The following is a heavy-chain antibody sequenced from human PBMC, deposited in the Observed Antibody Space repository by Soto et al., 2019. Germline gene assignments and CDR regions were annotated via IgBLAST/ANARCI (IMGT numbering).Heavy chain of an antibody. V-gene: IGHV3-21*01. Sequence: GGSLRLSCAASGFTFSSYSMNWVRQAPGKGLEWVSSISSSSSYIYYADSVKGRFTISRDNAKNSLYLQMNSLRAEDTAVYYCARDRRPYSGYDSLGYYYGMDVWGQGTTVTVSS. CDR3: ARDRRPYSGYDSLGYYYGMDV. CDR1: GFTFSSYS. D-gene: IGHD5-12*01. CDR2: ISSSSSYI. J-gene: IGHJ6*02.